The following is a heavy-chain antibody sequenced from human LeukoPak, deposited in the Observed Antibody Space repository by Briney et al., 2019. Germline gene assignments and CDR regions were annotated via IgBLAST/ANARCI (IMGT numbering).Heavy chain of an antibody. V-gene: IGHV3-7*01. Sequence: GGSLRLSCAASGFTFSSYWMSWVRQAPGKGLEWVANIKQDGSEKHYVDFVKGRFTISRDNAKNSLYLQMNSLRAEDTAVYYCARVRRLGYFDYWGQGTLVSVSS. CDR1: GFTFSSYW. J-gene: IGHJ4*02. CDR2: IKQDGSEK. CDR3: ARVRRLGYFDY. D-gene: IGHD4-17*01.